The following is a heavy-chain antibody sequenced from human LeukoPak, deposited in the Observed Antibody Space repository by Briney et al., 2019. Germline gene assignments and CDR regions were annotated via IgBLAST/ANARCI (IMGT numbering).Heavy chain of an antibody. J-gene: IGHJ4*02. D-gene: IGHD4-11*01. CDR1: GYSISSSYY. CDR3: ASLPSNTVTHDY. V-gene: IGHV4-38-2*01. Sequence: SETLSLTCAVSGYSISSSYYWGWIRQPPGQGLEWIGTIYHSGSTHYNPSLKSRVTLSVDTSKNQFSLKLRSVTAADTAVYYCASLPSNTVTHDYWGQGTPVTVSS. CDR2: IYHSGST.